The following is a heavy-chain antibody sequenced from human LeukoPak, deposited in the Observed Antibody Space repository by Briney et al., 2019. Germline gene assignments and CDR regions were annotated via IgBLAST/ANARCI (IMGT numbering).Heavy chain of an antibody. J-gene: IGHJ4*02. Sequence: SETLSLTCTVSGGSISSSSYYWGWIRQPPGKGLEWIGSIYYSGSTYYNPSLKSRVTISVDTSESQFSLKLSSITAADTAVYYCARFGYGVRYFDYWGQGTLVTVSP. D-gene: IGHD3-10*01. CDR1: GGSISSSSYY. CDR3: ARFGYGVRYFDY. CDR2: IYYSGST. V-gene: IGHV4-39*07.